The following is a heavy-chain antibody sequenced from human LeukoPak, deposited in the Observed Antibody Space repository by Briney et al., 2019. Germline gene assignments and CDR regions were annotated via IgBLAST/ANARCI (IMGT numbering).Heavy chain of an antibody. Sequence: ASVKVSCKASGGTFSSYAISWVRQAPGQGLEWMGRIIPILGIANYAQKFQGRVTITADKSTSTAYMELSSLRSEDTAVYYCARAKYYYDSSVPNWFDPWGQGTLVTVSS. CDR1: GGTFSSYA. CDR3: ARAKYYYDSSVPNWFDP. J-gene: IGHJ5*02. D-gene: IGHD3-22*01. CDR2: IIPILGIA. V-gene: IGHV1-69*04.